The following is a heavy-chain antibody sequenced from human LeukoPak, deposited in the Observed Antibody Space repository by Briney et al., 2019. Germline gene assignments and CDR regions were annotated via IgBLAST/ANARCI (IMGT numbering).Heavy chain of an antibody. V-gene: IGHV3-48*03. J-gene: IGHJ4*02. Sequence: GGSLRLSCAASGFTFSSFGMNWVRQAPGKGLEWVSHISSSGNTIYYTDSVKGRFTISRDNAKNSLYLQMKSPRAEDTAVYYCARASMGVSFFDYWGQGTLVTVSS. CDR1: GFTFSSFG. CDR2: ISSSGNTI. D-gene: IGHD2/OR15-2a*01. CDR3: ARASMGVSFFDY.